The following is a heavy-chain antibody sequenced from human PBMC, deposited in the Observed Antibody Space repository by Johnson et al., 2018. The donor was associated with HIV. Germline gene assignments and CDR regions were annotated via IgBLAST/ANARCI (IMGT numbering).Heavy chain of an antibody. V-gene: IGHV3-9*01. D-gene: IGHD3-22*01. CDR1: GFTFSNYA. CDR3: ARGGYYDSSGSAFDI. CDR2: LSWHSGSI. J-gene: IGHJ3*02. Sequence: VQLVESGGGVVQPGRSLRLSCAASGFTFSNYAMHWVRQAPGKGLEWVSGLSWHSGSIGYADSVTGRFTISRDNAKNSLYLQMNSLRVEDTAVYYCARGGYYDSSGSAFDIWGQGTMVTVSS.